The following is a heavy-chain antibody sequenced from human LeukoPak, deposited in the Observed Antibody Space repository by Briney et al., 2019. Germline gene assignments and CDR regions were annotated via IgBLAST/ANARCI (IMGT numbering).Heavy chain of an antibody. J-gene: IGHJ5*02. CDR2: ISSSSSYI. CDR1: GFTFSTFA. CDR3: ASDYDFWSGLGWFDP. Sequence: GGSLRLSCTASGFTFSTFAMNWVRQAPGKGLEWVSSISSSSSYIYYADSVKGRFTISRDNAKNSLYLQMNSLRAEDTAVYYCASDYDFWSGLGWFDPWGQGTLVTVSS. D-gene: IGHD3-3*01. V-gene: IGHV3-21*01.